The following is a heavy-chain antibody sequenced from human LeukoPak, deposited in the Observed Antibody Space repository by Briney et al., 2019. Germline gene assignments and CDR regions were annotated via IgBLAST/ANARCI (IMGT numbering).Heavy chain of an antibody. CDR2: IYYSGST. CDR1: GGSISSGGYY. Sequence: SQTLSLTCTVSGGSISSGGYYWSWIRQHPGKGLEWIGYIYYSGSTYYNPSLKSRVTISVDTSKNQFSLKLSSVTAADTAVYYCARGLPNYYYGMDVWGQGTTVTVSS. V-gene: IGHV4-31*03. CDR3: ARGLPNYYYGMDV. J-gene: IGHJ6*02. D-gene: IGHD5-12*01.